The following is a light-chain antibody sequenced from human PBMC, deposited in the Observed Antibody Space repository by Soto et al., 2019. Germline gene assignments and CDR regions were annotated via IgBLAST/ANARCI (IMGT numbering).Light chain of an antibody. Sequence: QPALTQPPSGSGSPGQSGTISCTGTSSDVGSYNRVSWYQQPPGTAPQLMIYEVSNRPSGVPDRFSGSESGNTASLTISGLQAEDEADYYCTSYTSSSTYVFGTGTKVTVL. CDR3: TSYTSSSTYV. CDR2: EVS. CDR1: SSDVGSYNR. J-gene: IGLJ1*01. V-gene: IGLV2-18*02.